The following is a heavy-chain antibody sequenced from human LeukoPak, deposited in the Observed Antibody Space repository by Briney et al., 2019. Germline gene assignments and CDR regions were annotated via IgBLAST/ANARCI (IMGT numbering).Heavy chain of an antibody. J-gene: IGHJ4*02. CDR2: TKPSSGDT. CDR1: GYTFTSYE. Sequence: ASVKVPCKASGYTFTSYEINWVRQATGQGLEWMGWTKPSSGDTAFAQKFQGRITMTRSTSISTAYMELSSLRSEDTAIYYCARGLGTYDSSELTWPMISFWGQGTLVTVSS. D-gene: IGHD3-22*01. V-gene: IGHV1-8*01. CDR3: ARGLGTYDSSELTWPMISF.